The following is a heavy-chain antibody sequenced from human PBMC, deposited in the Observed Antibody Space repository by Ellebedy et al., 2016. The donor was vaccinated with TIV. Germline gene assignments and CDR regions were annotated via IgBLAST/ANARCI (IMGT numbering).Heavy chain of an antibody. Sequence: ASVKVSXXASGYTFTSYDINWVRQATGQGLEWMGWMNPNSGNTGYAQKFQGRVTMTRNTSISTAYMELSSLRSEDTAVYYCARINYDSSGYRGPYYYYYMDVWGKGTTVTVSS. V-gene: IGHV1-8*01. CDR2: MNPNSGNT. D-gene: IGHD3-22*01. CDR1: GYTFTSYD. J-gene: IGHJ6*03. CDR3: ARINYDSSGYRGPYYYYYMDV.